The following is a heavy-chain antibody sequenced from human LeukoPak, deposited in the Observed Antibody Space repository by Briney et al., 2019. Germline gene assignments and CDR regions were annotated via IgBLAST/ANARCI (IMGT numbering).Heavy chain of an antibody. CDR2: IKQDGSEK. CDR3: ASKLYYYDSGDYGWFDP. D-gene: IGHD3-22*01. Sequence: GGSLRLSCGASGFNFSTNWMSWVRQAPGRGLEWVANIKQDGSEKYYVDSVKGRFTISRENAKNSLYLQMNSLRAEDTAVYYCASKLYYYDSGDYGWFDPWGQGTLVTVSS. J-gene: IGHJ5*02. V-gene: IGHV3-7*03. CDR1: GFNFSTNW.